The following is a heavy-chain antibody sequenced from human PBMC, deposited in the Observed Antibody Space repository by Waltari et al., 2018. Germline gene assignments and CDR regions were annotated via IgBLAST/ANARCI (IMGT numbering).Heavy chain of an antibody. CDR3: ARGARRTTVTTGWWYFDV. J-gene: IGHJ2*01. V-gene: IGHV3-74*01. CDR1: GFTFSLYW. Sequence: EVQLVESGGGLVQPGGSLRLSCAASGFTFSLYWMHWVRQVPGKGLVWVSRSNSGGSSISDADSVKGRFTIYKDNAKNTVYLQMNSLRDDDTAIYYCARGARRTTVTTGWWYFDVWGRGTLVTVSS. D-gene: IGHD4-17*01. CDR2: SNSGGSSI.